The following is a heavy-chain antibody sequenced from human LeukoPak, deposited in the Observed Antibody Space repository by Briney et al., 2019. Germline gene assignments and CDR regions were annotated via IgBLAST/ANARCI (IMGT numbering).Heavy chain of an antibody. CDR1: GFTFNSYG. CDR3: AKGLPLFYYDSSGPIDY. Sequence: PGRSLRLSCAASGFTFNSYGMHWVRQAPGKGLEWVAGIWYDGSNKYYADSVKGRATISRDNSKKTLYLQMNSLRAEDTAVYYCAKGLPLFYYDSSGPIDYWGQGTLVTVSS. J-gene: IGHJ4*02. V-gene: IGHV3-33*03. CDR2: IWYDGSNK. D-gene: IGHD3-22*01.